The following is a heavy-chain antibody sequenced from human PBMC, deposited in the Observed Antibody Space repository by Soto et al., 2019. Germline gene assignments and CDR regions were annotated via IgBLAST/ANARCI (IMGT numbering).Heavy chain of an antibody. Sequence: SVKVSCKASGGTFSSYTISWVRQAPGQGLEWMGRIIPILGIANYAQKFQGRVTITADKSTSTAYMELSSLRSDDTAVYYCARDFVPAYSGYSGYWGQGTLVTVSS. CDR1: GGTFSSYT. CDR3: ARDFVPAYSGYSGY. CDR2: IIPILGIA. D-gene: IGHD5-12*01. J-gene: IGHJ4*02. V-gene: IGHV1-69*04.